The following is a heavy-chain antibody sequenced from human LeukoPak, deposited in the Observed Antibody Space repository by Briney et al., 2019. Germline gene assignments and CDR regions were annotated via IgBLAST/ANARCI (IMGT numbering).Heavy chain of an antibody. D-gene: IGHD6-19*01. Sequence: PGGSLRLSCAASGFTFSSYGMHWVRQAPGKGLEWVAFIRYDGSNKYYADSVKGRFTISRDNSKNTLYLQMNSLRAEDTAVYYCAKDARGRVIFLAQAVAGSIDYWGQGTLVTVSS. CDR2: IRYDGSNK. CDR3: AKDARGRVIFLAQAVAGSIDY. J-gene: IGHJ4*02. CDR1: GFTFSSYG. V-gene: IGHV3-30*02.